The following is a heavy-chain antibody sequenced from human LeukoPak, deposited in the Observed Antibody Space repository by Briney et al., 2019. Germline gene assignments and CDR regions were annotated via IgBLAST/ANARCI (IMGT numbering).Heavy chain of an antibody. CDR2: IIPIFGTA. D-gene: IGHD2-21*02. V-gene: IGHV1-69*13. Sequence: GASVKVSCKASGGTFISYAISWVRQAPGQGLEWMGGIIPIFGTANYAQKFQGRVTITADESTSTAYMELSSLRSEDTAVYYCARGERDYYFDYWGQGTLVTVSS. J-gene: IGHJ4*02. CDR1: GGTFISYA. CDR3: ARGERDYYFDY.